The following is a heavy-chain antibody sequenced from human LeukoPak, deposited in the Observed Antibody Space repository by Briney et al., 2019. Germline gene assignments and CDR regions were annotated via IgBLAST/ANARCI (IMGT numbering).Heavy chain of an antibody. J-gene: IGHJ4*02. D-gene: IGHD3-9*01. CDR2: ISSGGRTI. CDR3: ARDDILTDYPTPFDY. V-gene: IGHV3-11*04. Sequence: KPGGSLRLSCAASGFTFSDYYMSWIRQAPGKGLEWVSYISSGGRTIYYADSVKGRFTMSRDNAKNSLYLQMNSLRAEDTAVYYCARDDILTDYPTPFDYWGQGTLVTVSS. CDR1: GFTFSDYY.